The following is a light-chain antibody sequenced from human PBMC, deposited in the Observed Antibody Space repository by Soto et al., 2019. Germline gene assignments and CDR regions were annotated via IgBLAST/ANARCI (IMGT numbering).Light chain of an antibody. CDR1: QGISSY. Sequence: DIQLTQSPSFLSASVGDGVTITCRASQGISSYLAWYQQKPGKAPKLLIYAASTLQSGVPSRFSGSGSGTEFTLTISSLQPEDFATYYCQQLNSYPITFSQGTRLEIK. CDR2: AAS. CDR3: QQLNSYPIT. J-gene: IGKJ5*01. V-gene: IGKV1-9*01.